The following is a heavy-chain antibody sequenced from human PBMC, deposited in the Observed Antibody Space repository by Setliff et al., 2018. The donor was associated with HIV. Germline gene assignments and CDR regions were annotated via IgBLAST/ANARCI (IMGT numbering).Heavy chain of an antibody. J-gene: IGHJ4*02. D-gene: IGHD3-3*01. V-gene: IGHV4-59*10. CDR1: GASFSDYY. Sequence: SETLSLTCAVYGASFSDYYWSWIRQPAGKGLEWIGQIHISGTTNYNPSLKSRVTISIDTSKHQFSLKLTSVTAADTAVYYCARDVMEWFGNYFDNWGQGALVTVSS. CDR3: ARDVMEWFGNYFDN. CDR2: IHISGTT.